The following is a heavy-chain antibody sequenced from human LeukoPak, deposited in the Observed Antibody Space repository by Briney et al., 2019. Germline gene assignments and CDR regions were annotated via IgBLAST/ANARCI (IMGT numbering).Heavy chain of an antibody. V-gene: IGHV1-2*02. D-gene: IGHD6-19*01. CDR3: ARRNVVAVAGTGY. CDR1: GYTFTGYY. Sequence: ASVKVSCKASGYTFTGYYMHWVRQAPGQGLEWMGWINPNSGGTNYAQKFQGRVTMTRDTSISTAYMELSRLRSDDTAVYYCARRNVVAVAGTGYWGQGTLATVSS. J-gene: IGHJ4*02. CDR2: INPNSGGT.